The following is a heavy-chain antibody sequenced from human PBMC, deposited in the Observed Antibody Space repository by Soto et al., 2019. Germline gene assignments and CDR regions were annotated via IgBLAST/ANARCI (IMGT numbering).Heavy chain of an antibody. D-gene: IGHD2-2*01. CDR2: INHSGST. V-gene: IGHV4-34*01. J-gene: IGHJ6*03. Sequence: SETLSLTCAVYGGSFSGYYWSWIRQPPEKGLERIGEINHSGSTNYNPSLKSRVTISVDTSKNQFSLKLSSVTAADTAVYYCARVARYCSSTSCRYYYYYYMDVWGKGTTVTVSS. CDR1: GGSFSGYY. CDR3: ARVARYCSSTSCRYYYYYYMDV.